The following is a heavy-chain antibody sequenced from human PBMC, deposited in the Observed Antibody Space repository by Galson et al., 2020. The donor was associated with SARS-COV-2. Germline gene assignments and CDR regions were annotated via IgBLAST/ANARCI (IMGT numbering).Heavy chain of an antibody. V-gene: IGHV3-30-3*01. D-gene: IGHD5-18*01. CDR3: ARDQPRLRAGMDV. Sequence: GGSLRLSCAASGFAFSTYAIHWVRKAPGKGLEWVAVISYDGSNKNYVDSVKGRFTISRNNSKNTLYLQMNSLRPEDTAVYYCARDQPRLRAGMDVWGQGTTVTVS. CDR2: ISYDGSNK. CDR1: GFAFSTYA. J-gene: IGHJ6*02.